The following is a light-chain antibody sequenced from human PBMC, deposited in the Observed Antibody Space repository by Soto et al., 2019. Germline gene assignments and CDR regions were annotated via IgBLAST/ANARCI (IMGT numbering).Light chain of an antibody. CDR3: QQYGTSPPWT. Sequence: EIVLTQSPGTLSLSPGERATLSCRASQWISSSYLAWYQQKPGQAPRLLIYLASTRATGIPDRFSGSGSGTDFTLTINRLEPEDFAVYYCQQYGTSPPWTFGQGTKV. CDR2: LAS. CDR1: QWISSSY. V-gene: IGKV3-20*01. J-gene: IGKJ1*01.